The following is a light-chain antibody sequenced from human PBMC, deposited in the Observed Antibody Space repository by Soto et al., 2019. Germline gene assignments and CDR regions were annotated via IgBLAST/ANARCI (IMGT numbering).Light chain of an antibody. V-gene: IGKV3-15*01. CDR3: QQFSSPPRFP. J-gene: IGKJ2*01. Sequence: EIVMTQSPATVSVSPGQRVTLSCRASQSVGSKLAWFQQKPGQPPRLLIYDASTRATGVPARYSGSGSGTEFTLTISSLQAEDVAIYYCQQFSSPPRFPFGQGTKLEIK. CDR1: QSVGSK. CDR2: DAS.